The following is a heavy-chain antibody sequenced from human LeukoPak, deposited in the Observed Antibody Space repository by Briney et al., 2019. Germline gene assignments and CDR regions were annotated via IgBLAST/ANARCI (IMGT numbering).Heavy chain of an antibody. D-gene: IGHD1-26*01. Sequence: PSETLSLTCAVYGGSFGGYYWSWIRQPPGEGLEWIGEINHSGSTNYNPSLKSRVTISVDTSKNQFSLKLSSVTAADTAVYYCARRGGGSYGYWGQGTLVTVSS. CDR3: ARRGGGSYGY. J-gene: IGHJ4*02. V-gene: IGHV4-34*01. CDR2: INHSGST. CDR1: GGSFGGYY.